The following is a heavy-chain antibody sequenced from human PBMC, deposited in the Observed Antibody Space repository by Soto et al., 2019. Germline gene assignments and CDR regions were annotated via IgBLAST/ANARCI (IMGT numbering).Heavy chain of an antibody. D-gene: IGHD3-10*01. CDR2: IKSKTDGGTT. Sequence: GGSLRLSCAASGFTFSNAWMNWVRQAPGKGLEWVGRIKSKTDGGTTDYAAPVKGRFTISRDDSKNTLYLQMNSLKTEDTAVYYCTTSQARQGFQYGSGSPDYYYYYYGMDVWGQGTTVTVSS. V-gene: IGHV3-15*07. J-gene: IGHJ6*02. CDR3: TTSQARQGFQYGSGSPDYYYYYYGMDV. CDR1: GFTFSNAW.